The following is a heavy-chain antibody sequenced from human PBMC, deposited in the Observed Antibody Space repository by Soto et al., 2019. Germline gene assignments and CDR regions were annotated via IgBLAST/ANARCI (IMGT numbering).Heavy chain of an antibody. Sequence: ASVKVSCKASGYSFTSYAINWVQQAPGQGLEWMGWISAYNGNTNYAQKFQGRVTMTRDTSTSTAYMELSSLRSEDTAVYYCAREQQLSYYYGMDVWGQGTTVTVSS. V-gene: IGHV1-18*01. CDR1: GYSFTSYA. D-gene: IGHD6-13*01. J-gene: IGHJ6*02. CDR2: ISAYNGNT. CDR3: AREQQLSYYYGMDV.